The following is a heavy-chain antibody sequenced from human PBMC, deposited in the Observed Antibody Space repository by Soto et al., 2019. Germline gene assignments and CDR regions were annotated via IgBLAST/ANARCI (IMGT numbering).Heavy chain of an antibody. Sequence: ASVKVSCKASGYTFTSYYMHWVRQAPGQGLEWMGIINLSGGSTSYAQKFQGRVTMTRDTSTSTVYMELSSLRSEDTAVYYCAYNKRSFYCSSTSCDYLGQRYYGMDVWGQGTTVTVSS. D-gene: IGHD2-2*01. V-gene: IGHV1-46*01. CDR2: INLSGGST. J-gene: IGHJ6*02. CDR1: GYTFTSYY. CDR3: AYNKRSFYCSSTSCDYLGQRYYGMDV.